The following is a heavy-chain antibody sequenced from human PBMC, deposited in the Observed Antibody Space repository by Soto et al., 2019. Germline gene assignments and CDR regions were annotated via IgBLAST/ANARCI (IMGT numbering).Heavy chain of an antibody. CDR3: ARGYPRKGDPYGMDV. CDR2: INPSGGST. Sequence: ASVKVSCKASGYTFTSYYMHWVRQAPGQGLEWMGIINPSGGSTSYAQKFQGRVTMTRDTSTSTVYMELSSLRSEDTAVYYCARGYPRKGDPYGMDVWGQGITVTVSS. V-gene: IGHV1-46*01. J-gene: IGHJ6*02. CDR1: GYTFTSYY. D-gene: IGHD3-16*01.